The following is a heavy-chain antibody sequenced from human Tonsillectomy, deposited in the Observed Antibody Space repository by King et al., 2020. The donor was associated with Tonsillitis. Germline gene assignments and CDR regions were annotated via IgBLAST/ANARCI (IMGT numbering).Heavy chain of an antibody. CDR2: IYHSGST. V-gene: IGHV4-38-2*01. D-gene: IGHD2-2*01. CDR1: GYSISSGYY. Sequence: QLQESGPGLVKPSETLSLTCAVSGYSISSGYYWGWIRQPPGKGLEWIGSIYHSGSTYYNPSLKSRVTISLDTSKNQFSLKLSSVTAADTAVYYCARGDVVVPTDHAALDYWGQGTLVTVSS. J-gene: IGHJ4*02. CDR3: ARGDVVVPTDHAALDY.